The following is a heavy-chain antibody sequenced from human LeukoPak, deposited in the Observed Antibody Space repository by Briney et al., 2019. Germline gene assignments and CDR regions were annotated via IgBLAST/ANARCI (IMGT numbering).Heavy chain of an antibody. CDR2: INHSGNT. CDR1: GGSFSAYY. D-gene: IGHD6-19*01. CDR3: GAVAGVENNWFDP. V-gene: IGHV4-34*01. J-gene: IGHJ5*02. Sequence: SETLSLTCAVYGGSFSAYYWSWIRQPPGKGLEWIGGINHSGNTNYNPSLKSRVTISVDTSKNQFSLKLSSVTAADTAVYCCGAVAGVENNWFDPWGQGTLVTVSS.